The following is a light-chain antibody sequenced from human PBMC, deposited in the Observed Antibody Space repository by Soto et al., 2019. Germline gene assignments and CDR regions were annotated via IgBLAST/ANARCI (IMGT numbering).Light chain of an antibody. CDR3: QHYNSYSEA. CDR1: QGISSY. J-gene: IGKJ1*01. Sequence: AIRMTQSPSSLSASTGDRVTITCRASQGISSYLAWYQQKPGKAPQALIYDASSLKSGVPSRFSGNGSGTEFTLTISSLQPDDFATYYCQHYNSYSEAFGQGTKVDI. CDR2: DAS. V-gene: IGKV1-8*01.